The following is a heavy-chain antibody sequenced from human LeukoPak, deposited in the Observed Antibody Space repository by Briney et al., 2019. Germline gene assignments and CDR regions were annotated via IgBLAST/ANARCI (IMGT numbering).Heavy chain of an antibody. D-gene: IGHD6-6*01. CDR3: ARAAGSSSSPNPFDY. Sequence: ASVKVSCKASGYTFTGYYMHWVRQVPGQGLEWMGRINPNSGGTNYAQNFQGRVTMTRDTSTSTAYMELSRLTSDDTAVYYCARAAGSSSSPNPFDYWGQGTLVTVSS. CDR2: INPNSGGT. J-gene: IGHJ4*02. CDR1: GYTFTGYY. V-gene: IGHV1-2*06.